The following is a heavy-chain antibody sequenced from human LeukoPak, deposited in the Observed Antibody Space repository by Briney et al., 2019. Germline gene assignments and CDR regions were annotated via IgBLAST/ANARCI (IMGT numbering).Heavy chain of an antibody. Sequence: ASVKVSCKASGYTFTSYGISWARQAPGQGLEWMGWINPNSGVTNYVQKFQGRVTMTRDTSISTAYMELSRLRSDDTAVYYCAKDGSSWPYDVFDIWGQGTMVTVSS. CDR3: AKDGSSWPYDVFDI. CDR1: GYTFTSYG. J-gene: IGHJ3*02. D-gene: IGHD6-13*01. CDR2: INPNSGVT. V-gene: IGHV1-2*02.